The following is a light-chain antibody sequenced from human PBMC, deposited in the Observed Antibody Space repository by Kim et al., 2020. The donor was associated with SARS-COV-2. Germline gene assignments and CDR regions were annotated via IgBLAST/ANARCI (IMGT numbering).Light chain of an antibody. J-gene: IGKJ2*01. CDR1: QSVDSKF. CDR2: GAS. Sequence: EVVLTQSPGTLSLPPGERATLSCRASQSVDSKFLVWYQQRPGQAPRLLIFGASTRATGIPDRFSGSGSATDFTLTISRLEPEDFAVYYCHQYGSSPETFGQGTKLE. CDR3: HQYGSSPET. V-gene: IGKV3-20*01.